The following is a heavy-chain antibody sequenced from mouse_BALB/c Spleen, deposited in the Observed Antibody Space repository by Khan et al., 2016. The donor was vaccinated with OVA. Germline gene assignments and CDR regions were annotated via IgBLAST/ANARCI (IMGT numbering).Heavy chain of an antibody. J-gene: IGHJ4*01. CDR3: ARKNYYDYAVDY. CDR1: GFSITTNYA. V-gene: IGHV3-2*02. Sequence: VKLLESGPGLVKPSQTLSLTCTVTGFSITTNYAWYWLRQLPGNKLGRMGYISYSGRTSHNPSIKRRITINRDTSKKQVFLPLNSLTTEDTATYYCARKNYYDYAVDYWGQGTSVTVSS. D-gene: IGHD1-1*01. CDR2: ISYSGRT.